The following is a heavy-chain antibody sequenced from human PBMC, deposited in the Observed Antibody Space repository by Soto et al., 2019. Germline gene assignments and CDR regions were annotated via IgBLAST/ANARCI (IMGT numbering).Heavy chain of an antibody. V-gene: IGHV3-74*01. CDR3: ARGIFGSGTAHDY. CDR2: INGDGGGT. D-gene: IGHD3-10*01. Sequence: EVQLVESGGGLVQPGGSLRLSCAASGFTFSGSWMHWVRQAPGKGLVWVSRINGDGGGTSYADFVKGRFTISRDDAKKTLFLQMNGLRAEDTVVYYFARGIFGSGTAHDYWGQGTLVTVSS. J-gene: IGHJ4*02. CDR1: GFTFSGSW.